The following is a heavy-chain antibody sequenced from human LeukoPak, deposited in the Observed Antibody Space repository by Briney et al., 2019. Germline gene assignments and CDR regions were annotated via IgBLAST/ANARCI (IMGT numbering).Heavy chain of an antibody. CDR1: GFTFSSYV. CDR2: ISGNGGST. CDR3: ARGQGLRYFDY. D-gene: IGHD3-9*01. J-gene: IGHJ4*02. V-gene: IGHV3-23*01. Sequence: GGSLRLSCAASGFTFSSYVMSWVRQAPGKGLEWVSTISGNGGSTYYGDSAKGRFTISRDNSKSTLYLQMNSLRAEDTAVYYCARGQGLRYFDYWGPGSPVTVSS.